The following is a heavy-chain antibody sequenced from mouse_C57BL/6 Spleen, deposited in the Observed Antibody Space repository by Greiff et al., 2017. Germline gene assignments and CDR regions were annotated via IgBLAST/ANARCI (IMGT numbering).Heavy chain of an antibody. CDR3: AAQGFDY. CDR1: GYTFTSYW. J-gene: IGHJ2*01. D-gene: IGHD3-2*02. CDR2: IDPSDSYT. Sequence: QVQLQPPGAELVRPGTSVKLSCKASGYTFTSYWMHWVKQRPGQGLEWIGVIDPSDSYTNYNQKFKGKATLPVDTSSSTAYMQLSSLTSEDSAVYYCAAQGFDYWGQGTTLTVSS. V-gene: IGHV1-59*01.